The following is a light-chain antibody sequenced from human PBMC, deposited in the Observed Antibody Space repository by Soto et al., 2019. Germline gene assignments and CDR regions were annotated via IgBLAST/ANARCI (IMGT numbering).Light chain of an antibody. CDR1: STDVGGYDH. CDR3: SSYTSATTWV. Sequence: QSALTQPASVSESPGQSITISCIGTSTDVGGYDHVSWYQQHPGKAPKVIIFEVSNRPSGVSTRFSGSKSGNTASLTISGLQTEDEADYYCSSYTSATTWVFGGGTKLTVL. J-gene: IGLJ3*02. CDR2: EVS. V-gene: IGLV2-14*01.